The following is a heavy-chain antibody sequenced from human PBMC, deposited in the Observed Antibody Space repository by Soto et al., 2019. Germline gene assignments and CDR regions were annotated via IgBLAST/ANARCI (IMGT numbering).Heavy chain of an antibody. CDR1: GFSLSTSGMC. Sequence: GPTLVNPTQTLTLTCTFSGFSLSTSGMCVSWIRQPPGKALEWLALIDWDDDKYYSTSLKTRLTISKDTSKNQVVLTMTNMDPVDTATYYCARTIKEAPYYYYGMDVWGQGTTVTVSS. CDR2: IDWDDDK. J-gene: IGHJ6*02. CDR3: ARTIKEAPYYYYGMDV. V-gene: IGHV2-70*01.